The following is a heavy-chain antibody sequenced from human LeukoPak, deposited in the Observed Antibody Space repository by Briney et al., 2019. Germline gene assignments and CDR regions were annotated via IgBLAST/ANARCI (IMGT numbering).Heavy chain of an antibody. CDR1: GGSFSGYY. D-gene: IGHD5-24*01. J-gene: IGHJ3*02. Sequence: SVTLSLTCAVYGGSFSGYYWSWIRQPPGKGLEWIGEINHSGSTNYNPSLKSRVTISIDTSKNQFSLKLSSVTAADTAVYYCASNQDGYNSNQPWAFDIWGQGTMVTVSS. V-gene: IGHV4-34*01. CDR2: INHSGST. CDR3: ASNQDGYNSNQPWAFDI.